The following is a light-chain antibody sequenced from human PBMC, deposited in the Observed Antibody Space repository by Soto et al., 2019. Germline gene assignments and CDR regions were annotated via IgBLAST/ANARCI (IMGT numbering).Light chain of an antibody. V-gene: IGKV3-20*01. Sequence: EIVLTQSPGTLSLSPGERATLSCRASESVSRNFLAWYQQKPGQAPRLLVYGASSRATGVPDRFSGSGSGTDFTLIISRLEPEDFVMYYCQQYGNSPRTFGQGTKVE. CDR2: GAS. CDR3: QQYGNSPRT. CDR1: ESVSRNF. J-gene: IGKJ1*01.